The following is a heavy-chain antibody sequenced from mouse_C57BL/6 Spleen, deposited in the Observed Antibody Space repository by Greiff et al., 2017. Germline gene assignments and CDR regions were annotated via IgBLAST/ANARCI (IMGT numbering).Heavy chain of an antibody. J-gene: IGHJ1*03. D-gene: IGHD1-1*01. CDR2: IDPSDSET. V-gene: IGHV1-52*01. CDR3: ARPYYGSSLGV. CDR1: GYTFTSYW. Sequence: VQLQQPGAELVRPGSSVKLSCKASGYTFTSYWMHWVKQRPIQGLEWIGNIDPSDSETHYNQKFKDKATLTVDKSSSTAYMQLSSLTSEDSAVYYCARPYYGSSLGVWGTGTTVTVAS.